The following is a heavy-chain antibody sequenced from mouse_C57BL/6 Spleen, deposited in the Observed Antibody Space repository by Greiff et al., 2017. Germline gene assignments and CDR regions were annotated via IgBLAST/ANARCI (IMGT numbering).Heavy chain of an antibody. D-gene: IGHD2-5*01. CDR1: GFTFSNYW. Sequence: EVQLQESGGGLVQPGGSMKLSCVASGFTFSNYWLNWVRQSPEKGLEWVAQIRLKADNYATHYAESVKGRFTISRDDSKSSVYLQMNNLRAEDTRIYYWSETYYSNYDYFDYWGQGTTLTVSS. J-gene: IGHJ2*01. V-gene: IGHV6-3*01. CDR2: IRLKADNYAT. CDR3: SETYYSNYDYFDY.